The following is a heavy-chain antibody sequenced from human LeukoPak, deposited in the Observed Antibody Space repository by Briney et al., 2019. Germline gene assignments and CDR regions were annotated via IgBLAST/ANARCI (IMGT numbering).Heavy chain of an antibody. CDR3: ARVINFYYYMDV. Sequence: GGSLRLSCAASGFTFSSYEMNWVRQAPGKGLEWVSYISSGGSGKYYTDSVKGRFTISRDNAKNSLYLQMNSLRAEDTAIYYCARVINFYYYMDVWGKGTTVTISS. D-gene: IGHD2/OR15-2a*01. CDR2: ISSGGSGK. V-gene: IGHV3-48*03. J-gene: IGHJ6*03. CDR1: GFTFSSYE.